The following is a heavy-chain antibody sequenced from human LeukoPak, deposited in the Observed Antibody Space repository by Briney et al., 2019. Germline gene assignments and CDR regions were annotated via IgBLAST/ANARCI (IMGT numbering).Heavy chain of an antibody. J-gene: IGHJ4*02. CDR3: ARGPNRYSFDY. Sequence: PSETLSLTCTVSGGSISSYYWSWIRQPPGKGLEWTGYIYYSGRTSYNPSLKSRVTISVDTSKNQFSLKLSSVTAADTAVYYCARGPNRYSFDYWGQGTLVTVSS. CDR2: IYYSGRT. V-gene: IGHV4-59*01. CDR1: GGSISSYY. D-gene: IGHD2/OR15-2a*01.